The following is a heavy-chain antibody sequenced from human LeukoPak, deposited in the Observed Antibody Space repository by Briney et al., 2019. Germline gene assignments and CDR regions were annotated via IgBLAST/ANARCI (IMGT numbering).Heavy chain of an antibody. CDR3: ARSPGPFGVVSFFDY. Sequence: SVKVSCKASGGTFSSYAISWVRQAPGQGLEWMGGIIPIFGTANYAQKFQGRVTITADESTSTAYMELSSLRSEDTAVYYCARSPGPFGVVSFFDYWGQGTPVTVSS. J-gene: IGHJ4*02. V-gene: IGHV1-69*13. D-gene: IGHD3-3*01. CDR2: IIPIFGTA. CDR1: GGTFSSYA.